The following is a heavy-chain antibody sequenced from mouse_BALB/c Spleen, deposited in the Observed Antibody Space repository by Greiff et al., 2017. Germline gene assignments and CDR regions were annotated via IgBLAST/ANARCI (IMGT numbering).Heavy chain of an antibody. Sequence: LKQPGSELVRPGASVKLSCKASGYTFTSYWMHWVKQRPGQGLEWIGNIYPGSGSTNYDEKFKSKATLTVDTSSSTAYMQLSSLTSEDSAVYYCTRSGGYDYAMDYWGQGTSVTVSS. CDR1: GYTFTSYW. J-gene: IGHJ4*01. CDR3: TRSGGYDYAMDY. CDR2: IYPGSGST. V-gene: IGHV1S22*01. D-gene: IGHD2-2*01.